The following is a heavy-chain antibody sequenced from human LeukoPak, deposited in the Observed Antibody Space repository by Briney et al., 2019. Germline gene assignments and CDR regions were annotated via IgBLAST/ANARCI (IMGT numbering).Heavy chain of an antibody. Sequence: GGSLRLSCAASGFTFSSYAMSWVRQAPGKGLEWVSAISGSGGSTYYADSVKGRFTISRDNSKNTLYLQMNSLRAEDTAVYYCAKAPQSIAARLAWFAPWGQEPLVPASS. V-gene: IGHV3-23*01. CDR3: AKAPQSIAARLAWFAP. D-gene: IGHD6-6*01. CDR2: ISGSGGST. CDR1: GFTFSSYA. J-gene: IGHJ5*02.